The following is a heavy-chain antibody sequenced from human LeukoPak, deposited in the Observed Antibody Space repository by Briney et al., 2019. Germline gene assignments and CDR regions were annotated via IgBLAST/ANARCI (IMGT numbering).Heavy chain of an antibody. J-gene: IGHJ3*02. D-gene: IGHD3-3*01. CDR1: GGSISSSSYY. Sequence: SETLSLTCTVSGGSISSSSYYWGWIRQPAGKGLEWIGRIYTSGSTNYNPCLKSRVTMSVDTSKNQFSLKLSSVTAADTAVYYCARVVGDDFWSGHDAFDIWGQGTMVTVSS. CDR2: IYTSGST. V-gene: IGHV4-61*02. CDR3: ARVVGDDFWSGHDAFDI.